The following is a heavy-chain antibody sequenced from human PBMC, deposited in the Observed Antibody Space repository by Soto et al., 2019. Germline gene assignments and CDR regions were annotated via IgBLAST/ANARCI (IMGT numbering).Heavy chain of an antibody. J-gene: IGHJ4*02. CDR1: GGSISSYY. CDR3: ARGLELRYYFFDY. CDR2: IYDSGST. V-gene: IGHV4-59*01. Sequence: SESLSLTCTVSGGSISSYYWSWIRQPPGKGLEWIGYIYDSGSTNYNPSLKSRVTISVDTSKNQFSLKLSSVTAADTAVYYCARGLELRYYFFDYWGQGTLVTVSS. D-gene: IGHD1-7*01.